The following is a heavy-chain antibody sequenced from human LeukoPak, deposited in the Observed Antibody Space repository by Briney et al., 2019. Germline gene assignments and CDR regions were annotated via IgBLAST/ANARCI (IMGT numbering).Heavy chain of an antibody. V-gene: IGHV3-53*01. CDR3: AKGRGFRVWDPWDN. CDR1: GFTVHSNY. Sequence: PGGSLRLSCAASGFTVHSNYMSWVRQAPGKGLEWVSVIDRSGVTHYADSVKGRFTISRDNSKNTLYLQMNSLRAEDTAVYYCAKGRGFRVWDPWDNWGQGTLITVSS. D-gene: IGHD3-16*01. J-gene: IGHJ4*02. CDR2: IDRSGVT.